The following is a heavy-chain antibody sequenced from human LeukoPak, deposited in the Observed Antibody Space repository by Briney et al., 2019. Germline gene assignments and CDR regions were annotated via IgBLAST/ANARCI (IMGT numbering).Heavy chain of an antibody. Sequence: PGGSLRLSCAVSGFAFSSYWMSWVRQAPGKGLEWVANIKQDGSEKYYVDSVKGRFTISRDNAKNSLYLQMNSLRAEDTAVYYCARGGLIVVKEKAFDIWGQGTMVTVSS. D-gene: IGHD3-22*01. CDR3: ARGGLIVVKEKAFDI. CDR2: IKQDGSEK. CDR1: GFAFSSYW. J-gene: IGHJ3*02. V-gene: IGHV3-7*01.